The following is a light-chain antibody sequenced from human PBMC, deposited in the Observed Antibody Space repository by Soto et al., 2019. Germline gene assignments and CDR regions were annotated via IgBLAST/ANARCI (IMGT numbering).Light chain of an antibody. CDR3: LLSYSGGRPV. Sequence: AVVTQEPSLTVSPGGTVTLTCGSSTGAVTSGHYPYWFQQKPGQAPRTLIYHTSDKHSWTPARFSGSLLGGKAALTLSGAQPEDEADYYCLLSYSGGRPVFGGGTKLTVL. V-gene: IGLV7-46*01. CDR1: TGAVTSGHY. CDR2: HTS. J-gene: IGLJ3*02.